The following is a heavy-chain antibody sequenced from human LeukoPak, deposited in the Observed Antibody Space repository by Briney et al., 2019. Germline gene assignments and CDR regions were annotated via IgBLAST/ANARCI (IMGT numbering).Heavy chain of an antibody. D-gene: IGHD6-13*01. CDR1: GLTFRNYG. V-gene: IGHV3-23*01. J-gene: IGHJ4*02. CDR3: AKDPCSGSRCHPFDY. CDR2: ISGAGDYT. Sequence: GGSLRLSCAASGLTFRNYGMSWVRQTPEKGLEWVSSISGAGDYTYYADSVQGRFTISRDNSKNTLFLQMNSLRAEDTAVYYCAKDPCSGSRCHPFDYWGQGTLLTVSS.